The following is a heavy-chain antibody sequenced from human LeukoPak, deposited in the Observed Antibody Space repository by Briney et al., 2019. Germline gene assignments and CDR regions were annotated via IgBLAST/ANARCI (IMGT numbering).Heavy chain of an antibody. V-gene: IGHV1-18*01. CDR3: ARMPYSSGWYWLDY. Sequence: ASVKVSCKASGYTFISYGISWVRQAPGQGLEWMGWISAYNGNTNYAQKLQGRVTMTTDTSTSTAYMELRSLRSDDTAVYYCARMPYSSGWYWLDYWGQGTLVTVSS. D-gene: IGHD6-19*01. J-gene: IGHJ4*02. CDR1: GYTFISYG. CDR2: ISAYNGNT.